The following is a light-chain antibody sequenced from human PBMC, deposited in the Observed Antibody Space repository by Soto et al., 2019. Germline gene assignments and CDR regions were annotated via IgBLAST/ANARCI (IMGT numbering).Light chain of an antibody. CDR2: GNS. CDR3: QSYASSLRGG. V-gene: IGLV1-40*01. Sequence: QSVLTQPPSVSGAPGQRVTISCTGSSSNIGAGYDVHWYQQLPGTAPKLLIYGNSNRPSGVPDRFSGSKSGTSASLAITGLQAEDEADYYCQSYASSLRGGFGGGTKLTV. J-gene: IGLJ3*02. CDR1: SSNIGAGYD.